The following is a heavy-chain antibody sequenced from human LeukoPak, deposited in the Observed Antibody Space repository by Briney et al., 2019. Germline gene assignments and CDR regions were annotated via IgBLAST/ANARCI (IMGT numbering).Heavy chain of an antibody. Sequence: GGSLRLSCAASGFTFSSDAMHWVRQAPGKGLEWVAVISYDGSNKYYADSVKGRFTISRDNSKNTLYLQMNSLRAEDTAVYYCASGGYSYDMDYWGQGTLVTVSS. V-gene: IGHV3-30-3*01. CDR2: ISYDGSNK. CDR1: GFTFSSDA. CDR3: ASGGYSYDMDY. J-gene: IGHJ4*02. D-gene: IGHD5-18*01.